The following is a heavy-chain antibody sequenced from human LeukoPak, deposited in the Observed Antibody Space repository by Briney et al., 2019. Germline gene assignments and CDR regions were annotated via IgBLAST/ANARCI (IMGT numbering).Heavy chain of an antibody. Sequence: PSETLSLTCTVSGGSISSYYWSWIRQPPGKGLEWIGNIYYSGSTNYNPSLKSRVTISVDTSKNQFPLKLSSVTAADTAVYYCTRGSIAYYYMDVWGKGTTVTISS. J-gene: IGHJ6*03. D-gene: IGHD3-22*01. CDR3: TRGSIAYYYMDV. V-gene: IGHV4-59*01. CDR1: GGSISSYY. CDR2: IYYSGST.